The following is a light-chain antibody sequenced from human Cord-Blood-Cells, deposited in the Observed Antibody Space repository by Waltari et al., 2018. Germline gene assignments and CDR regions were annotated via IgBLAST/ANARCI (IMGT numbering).Light chain of an antibody. CDR1: SSNIGAVYD. J-gene: IGLJ2*01. Sequence: QSVLTQPPSVSGAPGQRVTISCTGSSSNIGAVYDVHWYQQLPGTAPKLLIYGNSNRPSGVPDRFSGSKSGTAASLAITGIQAEDEADYYGQSYDSSLSGVVFGGGTKLTVL. V-gene: IGLV1-40*01. CDR2: GNS. CDR3: QSYDSSLSGVV.